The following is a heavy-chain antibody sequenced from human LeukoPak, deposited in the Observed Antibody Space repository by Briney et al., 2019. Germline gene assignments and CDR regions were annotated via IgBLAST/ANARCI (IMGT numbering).Heavy chain of an antibody. CDR2: ITPDGSGK. CDR1: GFSFRDYW. D-gene: IGHD1-1*01. J-gene: IGHJ4*02. Sequence: GGSLRLSCVASGFSFRDYWMSWVRQAPGKGLEWVADITPDGSGKTYVDSVEGRFTISRDNAKQSLYLQMDTLTAGDTAVYYCVMSWIRQQRDSWGQGTLVTVSS. V-gene: IGHV3-7*01. CDR3: VMSWIRQQRDS.